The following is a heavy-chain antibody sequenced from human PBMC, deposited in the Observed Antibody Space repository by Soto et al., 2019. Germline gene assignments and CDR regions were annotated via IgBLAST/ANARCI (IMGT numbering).Heavy chain of an antibody. CDR1: GFTFTSSA. CDR2: IVVGSGNT. Sequence: SVKVSCKASGFTFTSSAVQWVRQARGQRLEWIGWIVVGSGNTNYAQKFQERVTITRDMSTSTAYMELSSLRSEDTAVYYCAATGIVGATGFDYWGQGTLVTVSS. J-gene: IGHJ4*02. V-gene: IGHV1-58*01. CDR3: AATGIVGATGFDY. D-gene: IGHD1-26*01.